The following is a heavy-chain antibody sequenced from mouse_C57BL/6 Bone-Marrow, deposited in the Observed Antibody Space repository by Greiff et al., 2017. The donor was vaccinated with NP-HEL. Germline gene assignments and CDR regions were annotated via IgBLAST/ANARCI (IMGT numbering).Heavy chain of an antibody. V-gene: IGHV14-3*01. D-gene: IGHD2-3*01. CDR1: GFNIKNTY. J-gene: IGHJ2*01. Sequence: DVKLVESVAELVRPGASVKLSCTASGFNIKNTYMHGVKQRPEQGLEWIGRIDPANGNTKYAPKFQGKATITADTSSNTAYLQLSSLTSEDTAIYYCARGYWLDYWGQGTTLTVSS. CDR3: ARGYWLDY. CDR2: IDPANGNT.